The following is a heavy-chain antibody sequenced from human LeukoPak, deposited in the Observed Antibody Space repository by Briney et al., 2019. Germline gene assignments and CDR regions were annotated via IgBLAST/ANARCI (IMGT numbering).Heavy chain of an antibody. CDR2: INHSGST. V-gene: IGHV4-34*01. J-gene: IGHJ4*02. Sequence: SETLSLTCAVYGGSFSGYYWSWIRQPPGKGLEWIGEINHSGSTNYNPSLKSRVTISVDTSKNQFSLKLSSVTAADTAVYYCARAPRWVTTTDYWGQGTLVTVSS. CDR3: ARAPRWVTTTDY. CDR1: GGSFSGYY. D-gene: IGHD4-17*01.